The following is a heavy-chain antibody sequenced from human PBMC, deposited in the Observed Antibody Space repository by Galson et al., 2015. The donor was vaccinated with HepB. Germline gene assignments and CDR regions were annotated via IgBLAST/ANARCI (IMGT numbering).Heavy chain of an antibody. J-gene: IGHJ4*02. Sequence: SLRLSCAASEFTFSSYGMHWVRQAPGKGLECVAHICSGGNTYYADSVKGRFTVSRDNSKNTLYLQMNSLRAEDAAVYYCARGLVSSGYYGDYWGQGTLVTVSS. CDR1: EFTFSSYG. CDR3: ARGLVSSGYYGDY. V-gene: IGHV3-NL1*01. D-gene: IGHD3-22*01. CDR2: ICSGGNT.